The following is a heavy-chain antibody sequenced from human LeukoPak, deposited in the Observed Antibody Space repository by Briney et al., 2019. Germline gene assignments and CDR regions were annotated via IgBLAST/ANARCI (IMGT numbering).Heavy chain of an antibody. D-gene: IGHD1-26*01. CDR2: ISSSSSYI. Sequence: GGSLRLSCAASGFTFSSYSMNWVRQAPGKGLEWVSSISSSSSYIYYADSVKGRFTISRDNAKNSLYLQMNSLRAEDTAVYYCAREGGAYRFDPWGQGTLVSVSS. J-gene: IGHJ5*02. CDR3: AREGGAYRFDP. V-gene: IGHV3-21*01. CDR1: GFTFSSYS.